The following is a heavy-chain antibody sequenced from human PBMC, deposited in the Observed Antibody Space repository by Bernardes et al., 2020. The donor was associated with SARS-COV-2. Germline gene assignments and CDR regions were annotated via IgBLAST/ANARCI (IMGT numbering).Heavy chain of an antibody. Sequence: GGSLRLSCAASGFTFSSYGMHWVRQAPGKGLEWVAVIWYDGSNKYYADSVKGRFTISRDNSKNTLYLQMNSLRAEDTAVYYCARDFRGSHWDYFDYWGQGTLVTVSS. D-gene: IGHD1-26*01. CDR2: IWYDGSNK. J-gene: IGHJ4*02. V-gene: IGHV3-33*01. CDR1: GFTFSSYG. CDR3: ARDFRGSHWDYFDY.